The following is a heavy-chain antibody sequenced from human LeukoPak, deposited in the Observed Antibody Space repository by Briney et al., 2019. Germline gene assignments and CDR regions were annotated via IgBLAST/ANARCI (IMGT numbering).Heavy chain of an antibody. D-gene: IGHD2-2*01. Sequence: ASVKVSCKASGYTFTDYYIHWVGQAPGHGLEWMGWINPISGGTNYAQKFQGRVTMTRDTSISTAYLDLSGLRSDDTAVYYCSRTLCGSSSCDAHEKDWFDPWGQGTLVTVS. CDR1: GYTFTDYY. CDR3: SRTLCGSSSCDAHEKDWFDP. V-gene: IGHV1-2*02. CDR2: INPISGGT. J-gene: IGHJ5*02.